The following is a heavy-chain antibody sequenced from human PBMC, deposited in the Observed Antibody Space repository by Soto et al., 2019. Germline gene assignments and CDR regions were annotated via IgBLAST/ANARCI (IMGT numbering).Heavy chain of an antibody. CDR1: GYSFTSYW. J-gene: IGHJ6*02. D-gene: IGHD3-22*01. Sequence: PGESLKISCKGSGYSFTSYWIGWVRQMPGKGLEWMGIIYPGDSDTRYSPSFQGQVTISADKSISTAYLQWSSLKASDTAMYYCARQASAGGVVIPSVVWGLGTTVTVSS. CDR2: IYPGDSDT. CDR3: ARQASAGGVVIPSVV. V-gene: IGHV5-51*01.